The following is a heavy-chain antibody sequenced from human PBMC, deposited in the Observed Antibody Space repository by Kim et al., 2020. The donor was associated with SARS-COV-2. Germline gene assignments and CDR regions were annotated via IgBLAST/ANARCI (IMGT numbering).Heavy chain of an antibody. D-gene: IGHD6-13*01. V-gene: IGHV4-59*13. CDR3: ARDYNSWYLNWFDP. CDR2: IYYSGST. CDR1: GGSISSYY. J-gene: IGHJ5*02. Sequence: SETLSLTCTVSGGSISSYYWSWIRQPPGKGLEWIGYIYYSGSTNYNPSLKSRVTISVDTSKNQFSLKLSSVTAADTAVYYCARDYNSWYLNWFDPWGQGTLVTVSS.